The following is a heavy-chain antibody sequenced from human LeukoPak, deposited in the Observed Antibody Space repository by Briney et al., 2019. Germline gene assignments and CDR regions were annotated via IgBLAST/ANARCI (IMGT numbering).Heavy chain of an antibody. CDR3: ARVKYSSGWYGDFDY. CDR1: GFTFNEYY. Sequence: GGSLRLSCAASGFTFNEYYMSWVRQAPGKGLEWVAVISYDGSNKYYADSVKGRFTISRDNSKNTLYLQMNSLRAEDTAVYYCARVKYSSGWYGDFDYWGQGTLVTVSS. J-gene: IGHJ4*02. V-gene: IGHV3-30*03. D-gene: IGHD6-19*01. CDR2: ISYDGSNK.